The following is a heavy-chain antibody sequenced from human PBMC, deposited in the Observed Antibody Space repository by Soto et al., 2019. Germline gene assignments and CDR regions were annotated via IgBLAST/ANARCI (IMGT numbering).Heavy chain of an antibody. CDR3: ARVSWGGNDGRYNWFDP. CDR2: IIPIFGTA. J-gene: IGHJ5*02. Sequence: SVTVSCKASGYTFTGYYMHWVRQAPGQGLEWMGWIIPIFGTANYAQKFQGRVTITADKSTSTAYMELSSLRSEDTAVYYCARVSWGGNDGRYNWFDPWGQGTLVTVAA. CDR1: GYTFTGYY. V-gene: IGHV1-69*06. D-gene: IGHD2-21*01.